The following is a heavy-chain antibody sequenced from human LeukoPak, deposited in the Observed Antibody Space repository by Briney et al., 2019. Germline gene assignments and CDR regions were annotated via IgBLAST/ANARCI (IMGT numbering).Heavy chain of an antibody. Sequence: PAGPLSLSCAASGFTFSSYAMSWVRQAPGKGMERVSAISGSGGSTYYADSVKGRFTISRDNSKNTLYLQMNSLRAEDTAVYYCASDPPSTVTTFGDYWGQGTLVIVSS. CDR1: GFTFSSYA. CDR3: ASDPPSTVTTFGDY. D-gene: IGHD4-17*01. CDR2: ISGSGGST. V-gene: IGHV3-23*01. J-gene: IGHJ4*02.